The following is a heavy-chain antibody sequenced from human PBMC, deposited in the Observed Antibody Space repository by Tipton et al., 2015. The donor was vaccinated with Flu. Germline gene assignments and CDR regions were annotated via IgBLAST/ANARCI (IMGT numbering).Heavy chain of an antibody. J-gene: IGHJ2*01. CDR2: IYYIGTT. Sequence: TLSLTCTVSGGPITSGADYWSWIRQHPGKGLEWIGHIYYIGTTNYNPSLKSRVTISMDTSKIQFSLKLSSMTAADTAVYYCARMEWTVTTPRYFDLWGRGALVTVSS. CDR1: GGPITSGADY. CDR3: ARMEWTVTTPRYFDL. V-gene: IGHV4-31*03. D-gene: IGHD4-17*01.